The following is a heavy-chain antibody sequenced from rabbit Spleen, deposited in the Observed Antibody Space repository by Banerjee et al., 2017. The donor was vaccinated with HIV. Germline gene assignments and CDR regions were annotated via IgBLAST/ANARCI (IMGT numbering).Heavy chain of an antibody. CDR3: ARDLDGVIGWNFGW. D-gene: IGHD4-1*01. V-gene: IGHV1S45*01. CDR2: IWIGSSGST. CDR1: GFDLSSGYD. J-gene: IGHJ6*01. Sequence: QEQLVESGGGLVQPGGSLKLSCKASGFDLSSGYDMCWVRQAPGKGLEWIGCIWIGSSGSTYYASWVNGRFTISSHNAQNTLYLQLSSLTAADTATYFCARDLDGVIGWNFGWWGPGTLVTVS.